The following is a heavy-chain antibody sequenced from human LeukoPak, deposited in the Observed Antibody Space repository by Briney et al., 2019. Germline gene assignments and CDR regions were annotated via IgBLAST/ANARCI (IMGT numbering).Heavy chain of an antibody. J-gene: IGHJ4*02. CDR3: AKGPPGFDY. CDR1: GFTFSSYG. CDR2: ISYDGSNK. Sequence: PGRSLRLSCAASGFTFSSYGMHWVRQAPGKGLEWVAVISYDGSNKYYADSVKGRFTISRDNFKNTLYLQMNSLRAEDTAVYYCAKGPPGFDYWGQGTLVTVSS. D-gene: IGHD1-14*01. V-gene: IGHV3-30*18.